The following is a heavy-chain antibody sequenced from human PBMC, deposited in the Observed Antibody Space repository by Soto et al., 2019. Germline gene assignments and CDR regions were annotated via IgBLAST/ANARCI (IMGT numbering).Heavy chain of an antibody. V-gene: IGHV3-21*01. J-gene: IGHJ1*01. CDR1: GFTFSSYS. Sequence: VQVVESGGGLVKPGESLRLSCAASGFTFSSYSTNWVRQAPGKGLEWVSSISSNSAYIYSADSVKGRFTTSRDNAKNSLFLQMNSLRAEDTAVYYCTTQTQVTRNGEYFQHWGQGALVIVSS. D-gene: IGHD4-4*01. CDR3: TTQTQVTRNGEYFQH. CDR2: ISSNSAYI.